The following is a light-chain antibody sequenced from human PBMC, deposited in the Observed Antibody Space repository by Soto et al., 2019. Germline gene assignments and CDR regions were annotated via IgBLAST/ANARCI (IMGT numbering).Light chain of an antibody. CDR3: QQFNSYPT. J-gene: IGKJ5*01. Sequence: AMQLTQSPSSLSASVGDRVTITCRASQGISSALAWYQQKPGKAPKLLIYDASSLESGVPSRFSGSGSGTDFTLTISSLQPEDFATYYCQQFNSYPTFGQGTRLEIK. V-gene: IGKV1-13*02. CDR1: QGISSA. CDR2: DAS.